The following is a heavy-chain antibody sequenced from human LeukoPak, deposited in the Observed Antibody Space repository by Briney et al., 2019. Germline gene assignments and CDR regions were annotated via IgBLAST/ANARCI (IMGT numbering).Heavy chain of an antibody. D-gene: IGHD6-13*01. CDR1: GFTFSSYG. V-gene: IGHV3-30*02. CDR3: AKGGFIAAAGIYYYYYYMDV. Sequence: GGSLRLSCAASGFTFSSYGMHWVRQAPGQGLEWVAFIRYDGSNKYYADSVKGRFTISRDNSKNTLYLQMNSLRAEDTAVYYCAKGGFIAAAGIYYYYYYMDVWGKGTTVTISS. CDR2: IRYDGSNK. J-gene: IGHJ6*03.